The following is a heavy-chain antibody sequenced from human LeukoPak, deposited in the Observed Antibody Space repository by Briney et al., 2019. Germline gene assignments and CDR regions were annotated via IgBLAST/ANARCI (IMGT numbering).Heavy chain of an antibody. D-gene: IGHD6-19*01. CDR1: GFTFSSYS. V-gene: IGHV3-21*01. CDR2: ISSSSSYI. CDR3: ARDSSSGFQGTFDI. J-gene: IGHJ3*02. Sequence: PGGSLRLSCAASGFTFSSYSMNWVRQAPGKGLEWVSSISSSSSYIYYADSVKGRFTISRDNAKNSLYLQMNSLRAEDTAVYCCARDSSSGFQGTFDIWGQGTMVTVSS.